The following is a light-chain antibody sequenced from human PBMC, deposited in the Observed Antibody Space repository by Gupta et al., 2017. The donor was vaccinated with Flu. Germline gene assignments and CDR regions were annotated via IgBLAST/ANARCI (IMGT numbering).Light chain of an antibody. CDR3: AACDDSLNGVV. V-gene: IGLV1-44*01. CDR1: SSNIEINA. CDR2: KNS. J-gene: IGLJ3*02. Sequence: HSVLTQRPSASGSRGQRFAISCSGSSSNIEINAVNCYQQLPGTAPNLVIQKNSQRPSGVPDRFSGSKSGASASLAISGLQAEDEADYYCAACDDSLNGVVFGGGTNLTVL.